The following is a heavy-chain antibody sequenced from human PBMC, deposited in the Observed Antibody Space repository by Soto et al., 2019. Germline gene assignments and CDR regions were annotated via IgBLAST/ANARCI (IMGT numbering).Heavy chain of an antibody. Sequence: QVPLVESGGGVVQPGRSLRLSCAASGFTFSSYAMHWVRQAPGKGLEWVALISHDGSNEYYADSVKGRFTISRDNSKNTLYLRMNSLRAEDTAVYYCARGAGSGGPNWFAPWGQGTLVTVSS. D-gene: IGHD3-10*01. CDR2: ISHDGSNE. CDR1: GFTFSSYA. V-gene: IGHV3-30*04. CDR3: ARGAGSGGPNWFAP. J-gene: IGHJ5*02.